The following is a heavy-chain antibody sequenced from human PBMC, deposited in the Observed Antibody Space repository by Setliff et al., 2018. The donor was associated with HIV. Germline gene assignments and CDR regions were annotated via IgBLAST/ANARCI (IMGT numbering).Heavy chain of an antibody. Sequence: PSETLSLTCTVSGASISSSSHHWTWIRQPPGKGLEYIGNIYYTGSTHHNPSLESRVATSVDTSKNQFSLKLSSVTAADTAVYYCARIVRWELVATSTFFYYHMDVWGKGTTVTVPS. D-gene: IGHD1-26*01. V-gene: IGHV4-39*01. CDR3: ARIVRWELVATSTFFYYHMDV. CDR2: IYYTGST. CDR1: GASISSSSHH. J-gene: IGHJ6*03.